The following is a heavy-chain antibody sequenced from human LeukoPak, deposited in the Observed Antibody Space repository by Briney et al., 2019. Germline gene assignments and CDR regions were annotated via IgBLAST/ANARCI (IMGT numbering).Heavy chain of an antibody. CDR2: ISSDSTT. J-gene: IGHJ4*02. D-gene: IGHD3-22*01. CDR3: ARDPQPLNYYDSSGYNDY. CDR1: GFTVSDYE. V-gene: IGHV3-69-1*01. Sequence: MPGGSLRLSCAGSGFTVSDYEINWVRQAPGKGLEWVSFISSDSTTYYADSVKGRFTISRDNAKNSLYPQMNSLRAEDTAVYYCARDPQPLNYYDSSGYNDYWGQGTLVTVSS.